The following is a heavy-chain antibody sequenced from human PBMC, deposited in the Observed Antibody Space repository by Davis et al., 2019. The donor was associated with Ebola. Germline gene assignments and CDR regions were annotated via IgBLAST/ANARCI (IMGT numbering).Heavy chain of an antibody. J-gene: IGHJ6*02. D-gene: IGHD2-15*01. CDR3: ARDRDCSGGSCYPTYYYYGMDV. CDR2: ISAYNGNT. CDR1: GYTFTSYG. V-gene: IGHV1-18*01. Sequence: ASVKVSCKASGYTFTSYGISWVRQAPGQGLEWMGWISAYNGNTNYAQKLQGRVTMTTDTSTSTAYMELRSLRSDDTAVYYCARDRDCSGGSCYPTYYYYGMDVWGQGTTVTVSS.